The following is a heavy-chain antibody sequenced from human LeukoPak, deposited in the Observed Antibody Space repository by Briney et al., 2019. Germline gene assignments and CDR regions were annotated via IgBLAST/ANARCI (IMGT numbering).Heavy chain of an antibody. D-gene: IGHD3-3*01. CDR3: ARGYYDFWSGYYLDY. CDR1: GFTFDDYG. V-gene: IGHV3-20*04. CDR2: INWNGGGT. Sequence: RTGGSLRLSCAASGFTFDDYGMSWVRQAPGKGLEWVSGINWNGGGTGYADSVKGRFTISRDNAKNSLYLQMNSLRADDTAVYYCARGYYDFWSGYYLDYWGQGTLVTVSS. J-gene: IGHJ4*02.